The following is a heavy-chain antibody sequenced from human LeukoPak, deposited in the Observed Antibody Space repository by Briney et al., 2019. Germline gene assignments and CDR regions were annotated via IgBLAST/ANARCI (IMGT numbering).Heavy chain of an antibody. V-gene: IGHV4-59*01. Sequence: PSETLSLTCTVSGGSISSYYWSWIRQPPGKGLEWIGYIYYSGSTNYNPSLKSRVTISVDTSKNQFSLKLSSVTAADTAVYYCARDGGYSSSWYAPSCYFDLWGRGTLVTVSS. CDR2: IYYSGST. CDR1: GGSISSYY. J-gene: IGHJ2*01. D-gene: IGHD6-13*01. CDR3: ARDGGYSSSWYAPSCYFDL.